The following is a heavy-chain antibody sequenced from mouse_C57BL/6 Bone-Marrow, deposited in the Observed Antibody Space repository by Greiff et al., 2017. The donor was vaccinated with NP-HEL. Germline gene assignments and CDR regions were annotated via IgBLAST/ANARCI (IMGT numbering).Heavy chain of an antibody. CDR2: ISSGSSTI. V-gene: IGHV5-17*01. D-gene: IGHD2-4*01. CDR1: GFTFSDYG. Sequence: EVKLVESGGGLVKPGGSLKLSCAASGFTFSDYGMHWVRQAPEKGLAWVAYISSGSSTIYYAAPVKGRITISKDNAKNTLFLQMTELRAEDTAMYYCARNDYDPAWLAYWGQGTLVTVSA. J-gene: IGHJ3*01. CDR3: ARNDYDPAWLAY.